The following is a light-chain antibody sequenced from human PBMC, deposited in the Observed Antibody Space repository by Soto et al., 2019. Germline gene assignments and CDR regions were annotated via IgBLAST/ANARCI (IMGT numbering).Light chain of an antibody. J-gene: IGLJ3*02. CDR1: SSDVGAYKY. V-gene: IGLV2-8*01. CDR3: TSYVGNDIWV. Sequence: QSALTQPPSASGSPGQSVTISCTGTSSDVGAYKYVSWYQQYTGKATKLMIYEVTKRPSGVPDRFSGSKSGNTASLTVSGLKAEDEADYYCTSYVGNDIWVFGGGTKLTVL. CDR2: EVT.